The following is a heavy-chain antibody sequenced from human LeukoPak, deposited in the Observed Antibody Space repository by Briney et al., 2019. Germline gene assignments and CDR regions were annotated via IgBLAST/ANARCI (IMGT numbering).Heavy chain of an antibody. CDR2: ISYDGSNK. CDR1: GFTSSSYG. J-gene: IGHJ4*02. V-gene: IGHV3-30*18. D-gene: IGHD6-19*01. Sequence: GGSLRLSCAASGFTSSSYGMHWVRQAPGKGLEWVAVISYDGSNKYYADSVKGRFTISRDNSKNTLYLQMNSLRAEDTAVYYCAKGIAVAGTPRPFDYWGQGTLVTVSS. CDR3: AKGIAVAGTPRPFDY.